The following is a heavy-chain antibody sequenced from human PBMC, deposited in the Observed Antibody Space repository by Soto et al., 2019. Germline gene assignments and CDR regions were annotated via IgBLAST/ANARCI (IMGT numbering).Heavy chain of an antibody. CDR3: EISSGWDKWFDP. V-gene: IGHV4-39*01. CDR1: GGSISSSSYY. J-gene: IGHJ5*02. CDR2: IYYSGSA. D-gene: IGHD6-19*01. Sequence: SETLSLTCTVSGGSISSSSYYWGWIRQPPGKGLEWIGSIYYSGSAYYNPSLKSRVTISVDTSKNQFSLKLSSVTAADTAVYYCEISSGWDKWFDPWGQGTLVTVSS.